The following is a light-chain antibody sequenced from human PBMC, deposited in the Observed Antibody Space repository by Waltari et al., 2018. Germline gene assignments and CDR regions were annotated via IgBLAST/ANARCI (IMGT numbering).Light chain of an antibody. V-gene: IGLV1-47*01. J-gene: IGLJ3*02. CDR1: SSNIGSNY. CDR2: RNN. Sequence: QSVLTQPPSASGTPGQRVTLSCSGRSSNIGSNYVYWYQQLPGTAPKLLIYRNNQRPSGVPDRFSGSKSGTSASLAISGLRSEDEADYYCAAWDDSLSAPRVFGGGTKLTVL. CDR3: AAWDDSLSAPRV.